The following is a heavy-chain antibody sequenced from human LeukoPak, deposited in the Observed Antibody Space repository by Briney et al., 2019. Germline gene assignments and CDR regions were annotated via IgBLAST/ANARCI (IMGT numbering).Heavy chain of an antibody. CDR2: IYYGENT. CDR3: ARDLAGPKEIHWFDP. J-gene: IGHJ5*02. Sequence: SETLSLTCTVSGDSISSGPYYWGWIRQPPGKGLEWIGNIYYGENTYYNPSLKSRVTISIDTSNNQFYLKLSSLTAADTAVYYCARDLAGPKEIHWFDPWGQGTLVTVSS. V-gene: IGHV4-39*02. CDR1: GDSISSGPYY.